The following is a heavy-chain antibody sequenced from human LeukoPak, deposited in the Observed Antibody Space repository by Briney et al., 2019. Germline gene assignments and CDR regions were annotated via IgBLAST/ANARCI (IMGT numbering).Heavy chain of an antibody. CDR2: ISAYNGNT. Sequence: ASVKVSCKASGYTFTNYGISWVRQVPGQGLVWMGWISAYNGNTNYAQKLQGRVTMTTDTSTSTAYMELRSLRSDDTAVYYCAREPRTFIAVAGTLDYWGQGTLVTVSS. J-gene: IGHJ4*02. CDR3: AREPRTFIAVAGTLDY. CDR1: GYTFTNYG. V-gene: IGHV1-18*01. D-gene: IGHD6-19*01.